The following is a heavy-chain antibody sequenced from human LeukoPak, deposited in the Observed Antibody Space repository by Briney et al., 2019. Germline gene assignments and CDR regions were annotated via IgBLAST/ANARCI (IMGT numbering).Heavy chain of an antibody. CDR3: AREGVRGVQNWFDP. V-gene: IGHV3-21*01. CDR1: GFTFSSYS. J-gene: IGHJ5*02. CDR2: IGSSSSYI. Sequence: GGSLRLSCTASGFTFSSYSMNWVRQAPGKGLEWVSSIGSSSSYIYYADSVKGRFTISRDNAKNSLYLQMNSLRAEDTAVYYCAREGVRGVQNWFDPWGQGTLVTVSS. D-gene: IGHD3-10*01.